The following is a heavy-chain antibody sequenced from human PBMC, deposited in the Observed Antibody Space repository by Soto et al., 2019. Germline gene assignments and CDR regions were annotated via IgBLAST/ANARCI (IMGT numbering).Heavy chain of an antibody. CDR2: INPAGTIT. J-gene: IGHJ5*02. D-gene: IGHD3-16*01. Sequence: MQMVESGGGSVQPGGSLRLSCAASGFPFSHYWMHWVRQTPGKGLEWVSRINPAGTITNYADSVEGRFTISRDNADSALFLQMNSLSAEDTAIYYCTSDTFGLRDTWGQGTLVTVSS. CDR3: TSDTFGLRDT. CDR1: GFPFSHYW. V-gene: IGHV3-74*01.